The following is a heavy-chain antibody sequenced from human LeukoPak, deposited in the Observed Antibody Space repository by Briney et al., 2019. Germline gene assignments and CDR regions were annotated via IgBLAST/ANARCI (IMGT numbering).Heavy chain of an antibody. CDR2: ISGSGGNT. D-gene: IGHD3-22*01. V-gene: IGHV3-23*01. J-gene: IGHJ4*02. Sequence: GGSLRLSCAASGFTFSSYAMSWVRQAPGKGLEWVSDISGSGGNTYYAHSVKGRFTISRDNSKNTLYLQMNSLRAEDTAVYYCAGLPAYYYDTSGFYFDYWGQGTLVTVSS. CDR3: AGLPAYYYDTSGFYFDY. CDR1: GFTFSSYA.